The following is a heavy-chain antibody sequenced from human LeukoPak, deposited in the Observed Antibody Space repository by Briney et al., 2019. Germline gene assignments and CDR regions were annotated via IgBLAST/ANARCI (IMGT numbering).Heavy chain of an antibody. J-gene: IGHJ4*02. V-gene: IGHV3-43D*03. Sequence: GGSLRLSCAASGFTFDDYAMHWVRQAPGKGLEWVSLISWDGGSTYYADSVKGRFTISRDNSKNSLYLQMNSLRAEDTAVYYCARDLTYYDYVWGSRPDPNYYFDYWGQGTLVTASS. D-gene: IGHD3-16*01. CDR1: GFTFDDYA. CDR3: ARDLTYYDYVWGSRPDPNYYFDY. CDR2: ISWDGGST.